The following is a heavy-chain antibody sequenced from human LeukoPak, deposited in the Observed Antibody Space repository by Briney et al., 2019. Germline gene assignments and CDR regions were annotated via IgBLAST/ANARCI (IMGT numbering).Heavy chain of an antibody. CDR3: ASGDKYSSSWPPYGMDV. V-gene: IGHV4-59*12. Sequence: SETLSLTCTVSGGSISSYYWSWIRQPPGKGLEWIGYIYYSGSTNYNPSLKSRVTISVDTSKNQFSLKLSSVTAADTAVYYCASGDKYSSSWPPYGMDVWGQGTTVTVSS. CDR1: GGSISSYY. D-gene: IGHD6-13*01. CDR2: IYYSGST. J-gene: IGHJ6*02.